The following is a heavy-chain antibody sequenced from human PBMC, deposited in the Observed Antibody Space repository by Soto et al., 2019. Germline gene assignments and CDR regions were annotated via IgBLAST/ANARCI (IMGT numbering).Heavy chain of an antibody. CDR1: GYTFTSYY. Sequence: GASVKVSCKASGYTFTSYYMHWVRQAPGQGLEWMGIINPSGGSTSYAQKFQGRVTMTRDTSTSTVYMELSSLRSEDTAVYYCARADCSSTSCYYYYYGMDVWGQGTTVTVS. CDR2: INPSGGST. D-gene: IGHD2-2*01. J-gene: IGHJ6*02. CDR3: ARADCSSTSCYYYYYGMDV. V-gene: IGHV1-46*01.